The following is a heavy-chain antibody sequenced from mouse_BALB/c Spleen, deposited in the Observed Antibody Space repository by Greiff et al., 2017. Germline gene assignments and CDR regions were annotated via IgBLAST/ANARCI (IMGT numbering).Heavy chain of an antibody. Sequence: EVKLQESGGGLVQPKGSLKLSCAASGFTFNTYAMNWVRQAPGTGLEWVARIRSKSNNYATYYADSVKDRFTISRDDSQSMLYLQMNNLKTEDTAMYYCVRHAGRYYYGSSSNYFDYWGQGTTLTVSS. J-gene: IGHJ2*01. CDR2: IRSKSNNYAT. V-gene: IGHV10-1*02. CDR1: GFTFNTYA. CDR3: VRHAGRYYYGSSSNYFDY. D-gene: IGHD1-1*01.